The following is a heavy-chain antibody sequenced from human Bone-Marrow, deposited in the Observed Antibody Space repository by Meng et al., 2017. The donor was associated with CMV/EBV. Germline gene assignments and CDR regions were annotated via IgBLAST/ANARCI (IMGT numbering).Heavy chain of an antibody. V-gene: IGHV3-20*04. CDR3: ARDRGSCSSTTCYKAYYFDY. CDR2: INWNGGST. Sequence: GESLKISCAASGFTFDDYGMSWVRQAPGKGLEWVSGINWNGGSTGYEDSVKGRFTISRDNAKNSLYLQMNSLRAEDTALYYCARDRGSCSSTTCYKAYYFDYWGQGTLVTVSS. D-gene: IGHD2-2*02. J-gene: IGHJ4*02. CDR1: GFTFDDYG.